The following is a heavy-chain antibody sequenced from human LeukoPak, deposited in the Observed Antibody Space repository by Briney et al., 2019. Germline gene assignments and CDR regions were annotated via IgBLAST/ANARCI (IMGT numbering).Heavy chain of an antibody. V-gene: IGHV1-18*01. CDR1: GYTFNTYG. Sequence: ASVTVSCKASGYTFNTYGISWVRQAPRQGLEWMGWISTYNGDTSYVQNLQGRVTMTTDTSTSTAYMELMSLRSDDTAVYYCLRDAQRPRLTPDYWGQGTLVTVSS. CDR2: ISTYNGDT. D-gene: IGHD6-25*01. CDR3: LRDAQRPRLTPDY. J-gene: IGHJ4*02.